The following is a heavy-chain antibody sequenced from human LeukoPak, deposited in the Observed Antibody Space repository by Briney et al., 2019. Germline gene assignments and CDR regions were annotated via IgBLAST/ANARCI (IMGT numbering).Heavy chain of an antibody. V-gene: IGHV3-23*01. CDR3: AKTLEWWTPFDY. Sequence: GGSLRLSCAASGFTFRKYGMNWVRQAPGKGLEWVSVISGSGGSTYYADSVKGRFTISRDNSKNTLYLQMNSLRAEDTAVYYCAKTLEWWTPFDYWGQGTLVTVSS. D-gene: IGHD3-3*01. J-gene: IGHJ4*02. CDR2: ISGSGGST. CDR1: GFTFRKYG.